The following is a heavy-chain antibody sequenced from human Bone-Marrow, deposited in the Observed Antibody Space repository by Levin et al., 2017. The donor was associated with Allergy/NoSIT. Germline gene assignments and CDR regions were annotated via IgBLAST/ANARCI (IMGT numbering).Heavy chain of an antibody. J-gene: IGHJ4*02. V-gene: IGHV3-48*02. CDR3: ARDPARGYYDRSGYSGDH. Sequence: GGSLRLSCAASGFTFRHYTMNWVRQAPGKGLEWVSCITSSGDSTYYADSVKGRFTISRDNAKNSLYLQLNRLRDEDTAMYYCARDPARGYYDRSGYSGDHWGQGTLVTVSS. CDR1: GFTFRHYT. D-gene: IGHD3-22*01. CDR2: ITSSGDST.